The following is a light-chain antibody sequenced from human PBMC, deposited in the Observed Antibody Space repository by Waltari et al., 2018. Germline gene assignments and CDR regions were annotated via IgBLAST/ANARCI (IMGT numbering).Light chain of an antibody. CDR1: SRDVGGYNY. CDR3: CSYAGSYSVV. V-gene: IGLV2-11*01. J-gene: IGLJ2*01. Sequence: QSALTQPRSVSGSPGQSVTIYCTGTSRDVGGYNYVSWYQQHPGKAPKLMIYDVSKRPSGVPDRFSGSKSGNTASLTISGLQAEDEADYYCCSYAGSYSVVFGVGTKLTVL. CDR2: DVS.